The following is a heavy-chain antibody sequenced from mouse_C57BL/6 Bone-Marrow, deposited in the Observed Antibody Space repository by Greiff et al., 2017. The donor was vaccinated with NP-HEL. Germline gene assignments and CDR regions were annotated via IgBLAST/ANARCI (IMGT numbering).Heavy chain of an antibody. CDR2: IDPEDGDT. J-gene: IGHJ3*01. D-gene: IGHD1-1*01. CDR1: GFNIKDYY. V-gene: IGHV14-1*01. CDR3: LFYYGRAWFAY. Sequence: VQLQQSGAELVRPGASVKLSCTASGFNIKDYYMHWVKQRPDQGLEWIGRIDPEDGDTEYAPKFQGKATMTADTSSNTAYLQRSSLTSEDAAVYYCLFYYGRAWFAYWGQGTLVTVSA.